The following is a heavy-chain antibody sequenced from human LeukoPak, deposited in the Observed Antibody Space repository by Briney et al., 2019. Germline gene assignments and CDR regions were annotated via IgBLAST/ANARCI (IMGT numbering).Heavy chain of an antibody. J-gene: IGHJ4*02. CDR1: GGTFSSYA. V-gene: IGHV3-30*04. D-gene: IGHD3-22*01. CDR2: ISYDGSNK. CDR3: ARGPRYYYDSSGYYPPHDY. Sequence: SCKASGGTFSSYAISWVRQAPGKGLEWVAVISYDGSNKYYADSVKGRFTISRDNSKNTLYLQMNSLRAEDTAVYYCARGPRYYYDSSGYYPPHDYWGQGTLVTVSS.